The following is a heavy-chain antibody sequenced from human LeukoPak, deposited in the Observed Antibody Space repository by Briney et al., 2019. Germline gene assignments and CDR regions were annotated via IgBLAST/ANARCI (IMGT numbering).Heavy chain of an antibody. J-gene: IGHJ6*03. CDR1: GGSISSYY. V-gene: IGHV4-4*07. Sequence: PSETLSLTCTVSGGSISSYYWSWIRQPAGKGLEWIGRIYTSGSTNYNPSLKSRVTMSVDTSKNQFSLKLSSVTAADTAVYYCARGTPTYYDFWSGYRPRYYYYYMDVWGKGTTVTVSS. CDR2: IYTSGST. CDR3: ARGTPTYYDFWSGYRPRYYYYYMDV. D-gene: IGHD3-3*01.